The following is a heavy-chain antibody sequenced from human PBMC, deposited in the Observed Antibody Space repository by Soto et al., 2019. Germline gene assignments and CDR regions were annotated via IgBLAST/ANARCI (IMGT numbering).Heavy chain of an antibody. D-gene: IGHD6-6*01. Sequence: RASVKVSCKASGGTFSSYAISWVRQAPGQGLEWMGGIIPIFGTANYAQKFQGRVTITADESTSTAYMELSSLRSEDTAAYYCAREGIAARPFDYWGQGTLVTVSS. V-gene: IGHV1-69*13. CDR3: AREGIAARPFDY. CDR1: GGTFSSYA. CDR2: IIPIFGTA. J-gene: IGHJ4*02.